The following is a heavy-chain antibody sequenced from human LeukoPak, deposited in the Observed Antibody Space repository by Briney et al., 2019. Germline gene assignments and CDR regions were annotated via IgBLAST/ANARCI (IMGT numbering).Heavy chain of an antibody. Sequence: PGGSLRLSCAASGFTFSIYAMSWVRQAPGKGLEWVSTLSGTGDSTYYADSVEGRFTISRDNAKNSLYLQMNSLRAEDTAVYYCARDTIDNGGQGTLVTVSS. CDR1: GFTFSIYA. CDR2: LSGTGDST. D-gene: IGHD3-10*01. CDR3: ARDTIDN. J-gene: IGHJ4*02. V-gene: IGHV3-23*01.